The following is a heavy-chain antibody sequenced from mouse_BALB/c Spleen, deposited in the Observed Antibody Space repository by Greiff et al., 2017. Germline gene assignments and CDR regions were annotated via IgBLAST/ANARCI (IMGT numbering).Heavy chain of an antibody. J-gene: IGHJ2*01. V-gene: IGHV5-6*01. Sequence: EVHLVESGGDLVKPGGSLKLSCAASGFTFSSYGMSWVRQTPDKRLEWVATISSGGSYTYYPDSVKGRFTISRDTAKNTLYLQMSSLKSEDTAMYYCARHSGVITVSYFDYWGQGTTLTVSS. CDR3: ARHSGVITVSYFDY. D-gene: IGHD2-4*01. CDR1: GFTFSSYG. CDR2: ISSGGSYT.